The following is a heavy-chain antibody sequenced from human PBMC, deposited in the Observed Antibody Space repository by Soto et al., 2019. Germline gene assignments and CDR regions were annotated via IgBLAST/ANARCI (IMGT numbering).Heavy chain of an antibody. V-gene: IGHV1-69*13. CDR3: ARDSAYYYDSSGYTVWFDP. J-gene: IGHJ5*02. CDR2: IIPIFGTA. D-gene: IGHD3-22*01. CDR1: GGTFSSYA. Sequence: GASVKVSCKASGGTFSSYAISWVRQAPGQGLEWMGGIIPIFGTANYAQKFQGRVTITADESTSTAYMELSSLRSEDTAVYYCARDSAYYYDSSGYTVWFDPWGQGTLVTVSS.